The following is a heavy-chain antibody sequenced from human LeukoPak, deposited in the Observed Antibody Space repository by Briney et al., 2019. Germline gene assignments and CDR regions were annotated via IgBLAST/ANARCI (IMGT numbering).Heavy chain of an antibody. J-gene: IGHJ4*02. CDR2: INPNSGGT. Sequence: ASVKVSCKASGYTFTGYYMHWVRQAPGQGREWMGWINPNSGGTNYAQKFQGRVTMTRDTSISTAYMELSRLRSDDTAVYYCARGTPTFAVGIAAASDYWGQGTLVTVSS. CDR1: GYTFTGYY. CDR3: ARGTPTFAVGIAAASDY. V-gene: IGHV1-2*02. D-gene: IGHD6-13*01.